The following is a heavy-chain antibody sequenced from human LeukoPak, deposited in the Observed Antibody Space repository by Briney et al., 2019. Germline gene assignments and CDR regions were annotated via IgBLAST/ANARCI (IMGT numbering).Heavy chain of an antibody. D-gene: IGHD1-26*01. Sequence: SETLSPTCTVSGGSISSSSYYWGWIRQPPEKGLEWIGSMYHSGSTYYNPSLKSRVTISVDTAKNQFSLKLSSVTAADTAVYYCARQTGSSQIVGASTRFDPWGQGTLVTVSS. CDR3: ARQTGSSQIVGASTRFDP. CDR1: GGSISSSSYY. J-gene: IGHJ5*02. V-gene: IGHV4-39*01. CDR2: MYHSGST.